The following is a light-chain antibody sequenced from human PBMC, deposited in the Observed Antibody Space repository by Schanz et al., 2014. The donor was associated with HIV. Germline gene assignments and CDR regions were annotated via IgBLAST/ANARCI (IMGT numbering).Light chain of an antibody. CDR2: GAS. V-gene: IGKV3-15*01. CDR3: QQYGSSSLT. CDR1: QSVSSD. Sequence: EIVMTQSPATLSVSPGERATLSCRASQSVSSDLPWYQQNPGQAPTLLIYGASTRATGIPARFSGSGSGTDFTFTISSLEPEDFAVYYCQQYGSSSLTFGQGTKLEIK. J-gene: IGKJ2*01.